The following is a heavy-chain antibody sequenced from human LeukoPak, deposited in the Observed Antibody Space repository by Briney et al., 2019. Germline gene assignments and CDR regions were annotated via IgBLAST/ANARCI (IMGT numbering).Heavy chain of an antibody. CDR3: AKGPVVVPAATVRGGAFDI. CDR1: GFTFSSYA. CDR2: ISGSGGST. D-gene: IGHD2-2*01. V-gene: IGHV3-23*01. J-gene: IGHJ3*02. Sequence: GGSLRLSCAASGFTFSSYAMSWVRQAPGKGLEWVSAISGSGGSTYYADSVKGRFTISRDNSKNTLYLQMNSLRAEDTAVYYCAKGPVVVPAATVRGGAFDIWGQGTMVTVSS.